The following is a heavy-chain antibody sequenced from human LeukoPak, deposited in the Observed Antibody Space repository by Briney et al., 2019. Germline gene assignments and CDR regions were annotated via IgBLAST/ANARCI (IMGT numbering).Heavy chain of an antibody. CDR3: ARGLDYGNYVGCDY. Sequence: GGSLRLSCAASGFTFSSYAMSWVRQAPGKGLEWVTSVSGGGLDTYYADSVKGRFTISRDHSKNTLYLEMNSQRVEDTAEYYCARGLDYGNYVGCDYWGQGTKVTVSS. V-gene: IGHV3-23*01. CDR2: VSGGGLDT. J-gene: IGHJ4*02. CDR1: GFTFSSYA. D-gene: IGHD4-11*01.